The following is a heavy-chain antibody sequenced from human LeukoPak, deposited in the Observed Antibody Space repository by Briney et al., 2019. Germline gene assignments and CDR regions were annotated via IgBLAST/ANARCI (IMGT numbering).Heavy chain of an antibody. CDR1: GGTFSSYA. D-gene: IGHD5-12*01. V-gene: IGHV1-69*04. CDR2: IIPILGIA. Sequence: SVKVSCKASGGTFSSYAISWVRQAPGQGLEWMGRIIPILGIANYAQKFQGRVTITADKSTSTAYMELSSLRSEDTAVYYCARDGPPGVATIAYYFDYWGQGTLVTVSS. J-gene: IGHJ4*02. CDR3: ARDGPPGVATIAYYFDY.